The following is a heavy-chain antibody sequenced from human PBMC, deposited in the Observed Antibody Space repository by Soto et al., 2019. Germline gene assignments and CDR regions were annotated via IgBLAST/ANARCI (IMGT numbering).Heavy chain of an antibody. J-gene: IGHJ4*02. V-gene: IGHV3-30*18. CDR1: GFTFSSYG. D-gene: IGHD4-17*01. CDR3: AKYYGASD. Sequence: QVQLVESGGGVVQPGRSLRLSCAASGFTFSSYGMHWFRQAPGKGLEWVAVISYDGSNKYYADSVKGRFTISRDNSKNTLYLPMNSLGAEDTAVYYCAKYYGASDWGQGTLVTVSS. CDR2: ISYDGSNK.